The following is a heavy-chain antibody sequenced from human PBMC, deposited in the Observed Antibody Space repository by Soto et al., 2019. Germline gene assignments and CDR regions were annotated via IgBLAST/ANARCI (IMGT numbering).Heavy chain of an antibody. CDR3: TVGSWSGEVFDI. D-gene: IGHD2-21*01. CDR1: GGTFSTYS. CDR2: IIPMLGTR. Sequence: QVQLVQSGTEVKKPGSSVKVSCKDSGGTFSTYSLFWVRQAPGQGLEWMGRIIPMLGTRNYAQRFQDRVTITADKTTATAHRELSSLRSEDTALYYCTVGSWSGEVFDIWGQGTMVTVSS. J-gene: IGHJ3*02. V-gene: IGHV1-69*08.